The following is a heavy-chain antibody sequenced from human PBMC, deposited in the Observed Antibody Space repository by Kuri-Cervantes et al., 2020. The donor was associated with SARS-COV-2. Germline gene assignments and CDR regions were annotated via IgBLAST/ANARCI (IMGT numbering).Heavy chain of an antibody. V-gene: IGHV3-21*01. J-gene: IGHJ3*02. D-gene: IGHD2-2*01. Sequence: GESLKISCAASGFTFSSYSMNWVHQAPGKGLEWVSSISSSSSYIYYADSVKGRFTISRDNAKNSLYLQMNSLRAEDTAVYYCARDRPTRVVLGNAFDIWGQGTMVTVSS. CDR3: ARDRPTRVVLGNAFDI. CDR2: ISSSSSYI. CDR1: GFTFSSYS.